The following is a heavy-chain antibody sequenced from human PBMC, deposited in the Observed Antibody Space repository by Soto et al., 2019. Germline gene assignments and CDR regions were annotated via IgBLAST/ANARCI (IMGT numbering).Heavy chain of an antibody. CDR1: GFTFSSYA. CDR3: AREVVLHYDSSGYSISWFDP. CDR2: ISYDGSNK. D-gene: IGHD3-22*01. V-gene: IGHV3-30-3*01. Sequence: SLRLSCAASGFTFSSYAMHWVRQAPGKGLEWVAVISYDGSNKYYADSVKGRFTISRDNSKNTLYLQMNSLRAEDTAVYYCAREVVLHYDSSGYSISWFDPWGQGTLVTVSS. J-gene: IGHJ5*02.